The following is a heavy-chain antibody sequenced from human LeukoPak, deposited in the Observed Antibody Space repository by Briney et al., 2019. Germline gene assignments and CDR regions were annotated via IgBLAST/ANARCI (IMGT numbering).Heavy chain of an antibody. V-gene: IGHV3-48*02. J-gene: IGHJ4*02. CDR3: ARVLSGWYNDI. Sequence: PGGSLRLSCAASGFTFSSYSINWVRQAPGKGLEWVSYISSSGGTIYYADSVKGRFTISRDNAKTSLYLQMNSLRYEDTAMYYCARVLSGWYNDIWGQGTLVTVSS. CDR1: GFTFSSYS. D-gene: IGHD6-19*01. CDR2: ISSSGGTI.